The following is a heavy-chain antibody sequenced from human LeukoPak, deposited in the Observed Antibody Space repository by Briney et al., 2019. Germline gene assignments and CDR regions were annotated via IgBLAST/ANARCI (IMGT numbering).Heavy chain of an antibody. CDR3: ARGGGSCYDILTGYP. V-gene: IGHV4-59*01. J-gene: IGHJ5*02. D-gene: IGHD3-9*01. Sequence: PSETLSLTCTVSGGYISSYYWSWLRQPPGKGLEWVGYIYYSGSTNYNPSLKRRVTISVDTSKNQFSLKQSSVTAADTAVYYCARGGGSCYDILTGYPWGQGTLVTVSS. CDR2: IYYSGST. CDR1: GGYISSYY.